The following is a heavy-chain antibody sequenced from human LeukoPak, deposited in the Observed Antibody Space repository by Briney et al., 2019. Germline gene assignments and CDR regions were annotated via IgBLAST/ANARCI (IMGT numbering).Heavy chain of an antibody. CDR1: GFTFSSYW. Sequence: PGGSLRLSCAACGFTFSSYWMSWVRQAPGKGLEWVANIKQDGSEKYYVDSVKGRFTISRDSAKNSLYLQMNSLRAEDTAVYYCARAAAGTSFWFDPWGQGTLVTVSS. J-gene: IGHJ5*02. V-gene: IGHV3-7*01. D-gene: IGHD6-13*01. CDR2: IKQDGSEK. CDR3: ARAAAGTSFWFDP.